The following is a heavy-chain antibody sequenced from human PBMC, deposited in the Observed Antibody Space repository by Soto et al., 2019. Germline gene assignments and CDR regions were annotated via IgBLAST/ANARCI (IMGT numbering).Heavy chain of an antibody. CDR1: GGSISSGGYY. J-gene: IGHJ6*02. CDR3: ARDVDCSSTSCDYYYYGMDV. D-gene: IGHD2-2*01. CDR2: IYYSGST. Sequence: QVQLQESGPGLVKPSQTLSLTCTVSGGSISSGGYYWSWIRQHPGKGLEWIGYIYYSGSTYYNPSLKSRVSISVDTSKNQFSLKLSSVTAADTAVYYCARDVDCSSTSCDYYYYGMDVWGQGTTVTVSS. V-gene: IGHV4-31*03.